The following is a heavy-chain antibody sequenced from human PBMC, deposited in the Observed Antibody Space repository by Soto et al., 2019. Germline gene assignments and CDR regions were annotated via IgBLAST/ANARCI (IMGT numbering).Heavy chain of an antibody. V-gene: IGHV4-34*01. Sequence: PSETLSLTCAVYGGSFSGYYWSWIRQPPGKGLEWIGEINHSGSTNYNPSLKSRVTISVDTSKNQFSLKLSSVTAADTAVYYCARASRITMVRGVKAPFDPWGQGTLVTVSS. D-gene: IGHD3-10*01. CDR1: GGSFSGYY. J-gene: IGHJ5*02. CDR3: ARASRITMVRGVKAPFDP. CDR2: INHSGST.